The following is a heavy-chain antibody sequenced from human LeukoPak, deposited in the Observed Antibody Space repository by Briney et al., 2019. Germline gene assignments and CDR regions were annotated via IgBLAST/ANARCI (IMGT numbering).Heavy chain of an antibody. CDR3: ARDLTRSWFDP. CDR2: IYYSGST. CDR1: GGSISSYY. J-gene: IGHJ5*02. Sequence: SETLSLTXTVSGGSISSYYWSWIRQPPGKGLEWIGYIYYSGSTNYNPSLKSRVTISVDTSKNQFSLKLSSVTAADTAVYYCARDLTRSWFDPWGQGTLVTVSS. D-gene: IGHD5-24*01. V-gene: IGHV4-59*01.